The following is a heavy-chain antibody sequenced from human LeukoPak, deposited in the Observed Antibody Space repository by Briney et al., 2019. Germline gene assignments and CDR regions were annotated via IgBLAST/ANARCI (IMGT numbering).Heavy chain of an antibody. CDR2: TSYDGSNK. V-gene: IGHV3-30*18. CDR3: AKDQGGDYDYYYYGMDV. J-gene: IGHJ6*02. Sequence: GRSLRLSCAASGFTFSSYGMHWVRQAPGKGLEWVAVTSYDGSNKYYADSVKGRFTISRDNSKNTLYLQMNSLRAEDTAVYYCAKDQGGDYDYYYYGMDVWGQGTTVTVSS. D-gene: IGHD4-17*01. CDR1: GFTFSSYG.